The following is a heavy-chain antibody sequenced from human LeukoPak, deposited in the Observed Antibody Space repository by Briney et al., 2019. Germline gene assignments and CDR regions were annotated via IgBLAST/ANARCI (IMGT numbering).Heavy chain of an antibody. CDR2: IYSGGST. J-gene: IGHJ5*02. D-gene: IGHD1-26*01. CDR3: ARVLGATEGDWFDP. V-gene: IGHV3-53*01. Sequence: PGGSLRLSCAASGFTLSSNYMSWVRQAPGKGLEWVSVIYSGGSTYYPDSVKGRFTISRDNSKNTLYLQMNSLRAEDTAVYYCARVLGATEGDWFDPWGQGTLVTVSS. CDR1: GFTLSSNY.